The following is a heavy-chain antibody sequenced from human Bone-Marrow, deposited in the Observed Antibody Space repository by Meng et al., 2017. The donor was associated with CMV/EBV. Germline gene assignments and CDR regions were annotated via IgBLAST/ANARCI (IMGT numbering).Heavy chain of an antibody. CDR1: GFTFSNAW. CDR2: TKSKTDGGTT. J-gene: IGHJ6*02. CDR3: TTDPDSSPTYYYYGMDV. D-gene: IGHD3-22*01. Sequence: GESLKISCAASGFTFSNAWMSWVRQAPGKGLEWVGRTKSKTDGGTTDYAAPVKGRFTISRDDSKNTLYLQMNSLKTEDTAVYYCTTDPDSSPTYYYYGMDVWGQGTTVTVSS. V-gene: IGHV3-15*01.